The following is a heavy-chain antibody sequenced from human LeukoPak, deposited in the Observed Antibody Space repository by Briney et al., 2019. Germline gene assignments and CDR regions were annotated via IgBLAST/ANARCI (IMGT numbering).Heavy chain of an antibody. CDR1: GGSMSTNY. Sequence: SETLSLTRTVSGGSMSTNYWSWIRQPPGKGLEWIGYIYYSGSTNYNPSLKSRVTMSVDTSTNEFSLKLSSVTAADTAMYFCARDRSSGYFFDYWGLGTLVTIPS. D-gene: IGHD6-19*01. J-gene: IGHJ4*02. V-gene: IGHV4-59*01. CDR3: ARDRSSGYFFDY. CDR2: IYYSGST.